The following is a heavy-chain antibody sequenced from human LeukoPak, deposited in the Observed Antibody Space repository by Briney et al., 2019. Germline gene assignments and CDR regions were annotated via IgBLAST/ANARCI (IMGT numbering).Heavy chain of an antibody. CDR1: GGSSSGYY. CDR2: INHSGST. CDR3: AREYSSSIGAFDI. J-gene: IGHJ3*02. V-gene: IGHV4-34*01. D-gene: IGHD6-6*01. Sequence: SETQSLTCAVYGGSSSGYYWSWIRQPPGRGLEWIGEINHSGSTNYNPSLKSRVTISVDTSKNQFSLKLSSVTAADTAVYYCAREYSSSIGAFDIWGQGTMVTVSS.